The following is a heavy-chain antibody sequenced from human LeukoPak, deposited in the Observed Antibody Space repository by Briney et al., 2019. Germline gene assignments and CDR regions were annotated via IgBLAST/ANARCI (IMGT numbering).Heavy chain of an antibody. CDR2: IYVTGNYI. CDR1: GFTFNRFN. Sequence: GGSLRLSCATSGFTFNRFNFRWVRQAPGKGLEWVASIYVTGNYINYADSVKGRVTISRDNAKNSVYLQMNSLRAEDTAVYYCAREFNTIGNFDYWGQGALVTVSS. J-gene: IGHJ4*02. V-gene: IGHV3-21*06. CDR3: AREFNTIGNFDY. D-gene: IGHD1-14*01.